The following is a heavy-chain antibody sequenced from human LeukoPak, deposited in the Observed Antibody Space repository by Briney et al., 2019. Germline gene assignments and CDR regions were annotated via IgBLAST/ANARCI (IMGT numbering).Heavy chain of an antibody. CDR1: GDSISSTNW. J-gene: IGHJ4*02. D-gene: IGHD4-17*01. CDR2: IDHRGNT. CDR3: ARGYGPGY. Sequence: SGTLSLTCAVSGDSISSTNWWNWVRQPPGKGLEWIGEIDHRGNTNYNPSLKSRVSISADKSKNQFSLKLSSVTAADTAVYYCARGYGPGYWDQGTLVTVSA. V-gene: IGHV4-4*02.